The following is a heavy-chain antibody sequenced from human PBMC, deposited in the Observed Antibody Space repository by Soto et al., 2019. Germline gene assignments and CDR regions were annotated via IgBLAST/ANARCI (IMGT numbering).Heavy chain of an antibody. CDR2: INAGSGNT. CDR3: ASDTETIGPRANDALDI. Sequence: QAQLVQSGAEMKKPGASVKVSCKATGYTFSAYTMNWVRQAPGQSLEWMGWINAGSGNTKYSQKFQGRVSITKDTSASTVYMELTGMTSEATAVYYWASDTETIGPRANDALDIWGQGTMVTVSS. V-gene: IGHV1-3*01. J-gene: IGHJ3*02. CDR1: GYTFSAYT.